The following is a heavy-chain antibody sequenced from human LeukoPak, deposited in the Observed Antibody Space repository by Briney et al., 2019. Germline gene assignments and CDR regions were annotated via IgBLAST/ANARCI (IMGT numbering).Heavy chain of an antibody. D-gene: IGHD4-17*01. CDR2: INHSGST. J-gene: IGHJ5*02. CDR1: GGSFSGYY. CDR3: ARAEYGDYVGWFDP. Sequence: SETLSLTCAVYGGSFSGYYWSWIRQPPGKGLGWIGEINHSGSTNYNPSLKSRVTISVDTSKNQFSLKLSSVTAADTAVYYCARAEYGDYVGWFDPWGQGTLVTVSS. V-gene: IGHV4-34*01.